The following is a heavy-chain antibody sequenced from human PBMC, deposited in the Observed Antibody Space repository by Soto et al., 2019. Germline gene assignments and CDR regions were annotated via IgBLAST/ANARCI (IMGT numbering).Heavy chain of an antibody. Sequence: GGPLRLSCAASGFTFSSYGMNWVRQAPGKGLEWVSSISSSSSYLYYADSVKGRSPISRDNAKNSLYLQMNSLRAEDTAVYYGSIIQLASDATVIWGQGPMVT. V-gene: IGHV3-21*01. CDR3: SIIQLASDATVI. J-gene: IGHJ3*02. CDR2: ISSSSSYL. CDR1: GFTFSSYG. D-gene: IGHD6-6*01.